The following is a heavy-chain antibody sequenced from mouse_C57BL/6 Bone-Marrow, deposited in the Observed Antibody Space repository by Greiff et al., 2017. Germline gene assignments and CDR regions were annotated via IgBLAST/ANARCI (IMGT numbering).Heavy chain of an antibody. CDR2: IWRGGST. CDR1: GFSLTSYG. J-gene: IGHJ4*01. V-gene: IGHV2-5*01. D-gene: IGHD4-1*01. Sequence: QVHVKQSGPGLVQPSQSLSITCTVSGFSLTSYGVHWVRQSPGKGLEWLGVIWRGGSTDYNAAFMSRLSITKDNSKSQVFFKMNSLQADDTAIYYCAKNLLTGFYAMDYWGQGTSVTVSS. CDR3: AKNLLTGFYAMDY.